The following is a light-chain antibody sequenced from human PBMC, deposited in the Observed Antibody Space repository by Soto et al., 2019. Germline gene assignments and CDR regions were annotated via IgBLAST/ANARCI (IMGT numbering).Light chain of an antibody. CDR3: QQYHDWPTLP. V-gene: IGKV3D-15*01. CDR2: GAS. CDR1: QSINRN. J-gene: IGKJ4*01. Sequence: EIIMTQSPATLSVSPGERATLSCRASQSINRNLAWYQQKPGQAPRLLFYGASSRATGVPDRFSVSGSGTDFTLTITRLEPEDFAVYYCQQYHDWPTLPFGGGTKVDIX.